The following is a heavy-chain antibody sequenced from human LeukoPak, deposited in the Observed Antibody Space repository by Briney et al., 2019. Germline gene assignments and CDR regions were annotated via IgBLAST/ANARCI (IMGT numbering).Heavy chain of an antibody. D-gene: IGHD3-10*01. CDR3: ARTVRGIMAHLDY. J-gene: IGHJ4*02. CDR2: ISYSDRTV. Sequence: PGGSLRLSCAASGFTFSDYSMNWVRQAPGKGLEWISYISYSDRTVYNEDSVKGRFTISRGSAQNLLFLQMNSLRAEDTAVYYCARTVRGIMAHLDYWGQGTPVIVSS. V-gene: IGHV3-48*04. CDR1: GFTFSDYS.